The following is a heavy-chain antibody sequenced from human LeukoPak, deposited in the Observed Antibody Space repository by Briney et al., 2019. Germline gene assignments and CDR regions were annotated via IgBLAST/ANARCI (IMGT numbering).Heavy chain of an antibody. CDR3: GADSMPRGVFSYAFDI. J-gene: IGHJ3*02. D-gene: IGHD3-10*01. V-gene: IGHV1-58*01. CDR1: GFTFTSSA. Sequence: SVKVSCKASGFTFTSSAVQWVRQARGQRLEWIGWIVVGSGDTNSAQKFQERVTITRDMSTRTAYMELSSLRSEDTAVYYCGADSMPRGVFSYAFDIWGQGTMVTV. CDR2: IVVGSGDT.